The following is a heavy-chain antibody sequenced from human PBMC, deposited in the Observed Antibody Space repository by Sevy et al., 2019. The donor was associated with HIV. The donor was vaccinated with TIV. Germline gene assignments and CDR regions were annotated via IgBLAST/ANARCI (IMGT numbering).Heavy chain of an antibody. CDR1: GFTFSSYG. D-gene: IGHD3-22*01. CDR3: AKGPYDSSGRLLRY. CDR2: ISYDGSNK. J-gene: IGHJ4*02. Sequence: GGSLRLSCAASGFTFSSYGMHWVRQAPGKGLEWVAVISYDGSNKYYADSVKGRFTISRGNSKNTLYLQMNSLRAEDTAVYYCAKGPYDSSGRLLRYWGQGTLVTVSS. V-gene: IGHV3-30*18.